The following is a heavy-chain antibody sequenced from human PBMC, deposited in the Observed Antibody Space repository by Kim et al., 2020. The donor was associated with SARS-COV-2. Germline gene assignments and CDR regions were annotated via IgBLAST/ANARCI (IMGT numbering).Heavy chain of an antibody. J-gene: IGHJ6*02. CDR2: IIPILGIA. CDR1: GGTFSSYA. V-gene: IGHV1-69*04. D-gene: IGHD5-12*01. CDR3: ARDLYGYSGYDGPGYYGMDV. Sequence: SVKVSCKASGGTFSSYAISWVRQAPGQGLEWMGRIIPILGIANYAQKFQGRVTITADKSTSTAYMELSSLRSEDTAVYYRARDLYGYSGYDGPGYYGMDVWGQGTTVTVSS.